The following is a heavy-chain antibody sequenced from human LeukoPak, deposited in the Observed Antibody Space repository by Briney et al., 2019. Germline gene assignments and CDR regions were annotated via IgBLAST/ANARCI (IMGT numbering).Heavy chain of an antibody. J-gene: IGHJ6*02. Sequence: ASVKVPCKASGYTFTSYGISWVRQAPGQGLEWMGWISAYNGNTNYAQKLQGRVTMTTDTSTSTAYMELRSLRSDDTAVYYCARDGYCSGGSCYSAYYYYGMDVWGQGTTVTVSS. V-gene: IGHV1-18*01. CDR3: ARDGYCSGGSCYSAYYYYGMDV. CDR1: GYTFTSYG. CDR2: ISAYNGNT. D-gene: IGHD2-15*01.